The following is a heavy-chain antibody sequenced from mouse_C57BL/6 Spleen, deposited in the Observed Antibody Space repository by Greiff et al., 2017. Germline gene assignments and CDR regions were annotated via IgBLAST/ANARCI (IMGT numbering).Heavy chain of an antibody. D-gene: IGHD2-2*01. CDR3: TTDGYDGIFAMDY. CDR2: IDPEDGDT. Sequence: EVQLQQSGAELVRPGASVKLSCTASGFNIKDYYMHWVKQRPEQGLEWIGRIDPEDGDTEYAPKFQGKATMTADTSSNTAYLQLSSLTSEDTAVYYCTTDGYDGIFAMDYWGQGTSVTVSS. CDR1: GFNIKDYY. V-gene: IGHV14-1*01. J-gene: IGHJ4*01.